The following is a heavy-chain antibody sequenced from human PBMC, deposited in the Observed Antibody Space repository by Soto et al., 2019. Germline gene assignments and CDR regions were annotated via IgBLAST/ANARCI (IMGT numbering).Heavy chain of an antibody. V-gene: IGHV4-59*12. Sequence: PSETLSLTCTVSGGSISSYYWSWIRQPPGKGLEWIGYIYYSGSTYYNPSLKSRVTISVDTSKNQFSLKLSPVTAADTAVYYCARGRVVPAAVESWFDPWGQGTLVTVSS. CDR2: IYYSGST. J-gene: IGHJ5*02. CDR3: ARGRVVPAAVESWFDP. CDR1: GGSISSYY. D-gene: IGHD2-2*01.